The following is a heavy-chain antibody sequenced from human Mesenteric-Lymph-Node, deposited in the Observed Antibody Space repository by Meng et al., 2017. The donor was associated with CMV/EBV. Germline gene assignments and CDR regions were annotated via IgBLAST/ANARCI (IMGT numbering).Heavy chain of an antibody. J-gene: IGHJ6*02. D-gene: IGHD3-22*01. Sequence: ASVKVSCKASGYIFTGYYIHWVRQAPGQGLEWMGWINPNSGVTNYAQMFQGRVTVTRDTSLNIAYLELYRLKSDDTAVYYCARGASRYYYDSNGPGYGMDVWGQGTTVTVSS. CDR2: INPNSGVT. CDR3: ARGASRYYYDSNGPGYGMDV. CDR1: GYIFTGYY. V-gene: IGHV1-2*02.